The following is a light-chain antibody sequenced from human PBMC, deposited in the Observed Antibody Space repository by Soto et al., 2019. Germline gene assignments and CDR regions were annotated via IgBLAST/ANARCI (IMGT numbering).Light chain of an antibody. CDR2: AAY. Sequence: DIQMTQAPSSLSASVGDRVTITCRARQDISTYLAWYQQKPGKVPKLLISAAYTLQSGVPPRFSGSGSGTDFTLTIGSRKPQDVATHYCQKYDDAQLTFGGGAKVEIK. V-gene: IGKV1-27*01. CDR3: QKYDDAQLT. J-gene: IGKJ4*01. CDR1: QDISTY.